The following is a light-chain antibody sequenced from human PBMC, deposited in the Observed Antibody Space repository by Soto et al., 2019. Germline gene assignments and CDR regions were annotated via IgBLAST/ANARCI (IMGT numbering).Light chain of an antibody. V-gene: IGLV2-14*03. CDR1: ISDVGGFDY. CDR2: DVT. J-gene: IGLJ1*01. CDR3: SSYTSSSTLDV. Sequence: QSALTQPASVSGSPGQSITLSCTGTISDVGGFDYVSWYQQHPGKAPKLMIFDVTNRPSGVSDRFSGSKSGNTASLTISGLQAEDEADYYCSSYTSSSTLDVFGTGTKLTVL.